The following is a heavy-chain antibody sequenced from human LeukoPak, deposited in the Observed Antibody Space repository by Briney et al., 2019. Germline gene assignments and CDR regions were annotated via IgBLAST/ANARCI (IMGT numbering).Heavy chain of an antibody. D-gene: IGHD5-24*01. V-gene: IGHV4-59*01. CDR1: GDSMSYYY. CDR2: MYYTGRT. CDR3: TRITIHGNSDY. J-gene: IGHJ4*02. Sequence: SETLSLTCTVSGDSMSYYYWSWIRQTPGKGLEWLGYMYYTGRTKYNPSLKSRVTFSLDMSKNQFSLKLDSVTAAGTAMYYCTRITIHGNSDYWGQGTLVTVSS.